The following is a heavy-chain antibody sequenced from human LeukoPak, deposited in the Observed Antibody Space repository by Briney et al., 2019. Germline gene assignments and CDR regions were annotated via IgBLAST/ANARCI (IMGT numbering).Heavy chain of an antibody. V-gene: IGHV3-7*04. D-gene: IGHD6-13*01. Sequence: GGSLRLSCATSGFTFSSFWMSWVRQAPGTGLEWVANINRGGSEKYYVDSVKGRFTISRDNAKNSLYLQMNSLRADDTAVYYCARASSAGTVDYWGQGTLVTVSS. CDR1: GFTFSSFW. CDR2: INRGGSEK. CDR3: ARASSAGTVDY. J-gene: IGHJ4*02.